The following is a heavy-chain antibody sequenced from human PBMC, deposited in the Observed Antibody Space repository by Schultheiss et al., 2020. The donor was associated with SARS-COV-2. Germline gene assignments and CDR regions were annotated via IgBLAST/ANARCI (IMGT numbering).Heavy chain of an antibody. CDR3: ARLGIAARPQADY. CDR1: GGSISSGSYY. CDR2: MYTSGST. D-gene: IGHD6-6*01. J-gene: IGHJ4*02. Sequence: SQTLSLTCTVSGGSISSGSYYWSWIRQPAGKGLEWIGRMYTSGSTNYNPSLKSRVTISVDTSKNQFSLKLSSVTAADTAVYYCARLGIAARPQADYWGQGTLVTVSS. V-gene: IGHV4-61*02.